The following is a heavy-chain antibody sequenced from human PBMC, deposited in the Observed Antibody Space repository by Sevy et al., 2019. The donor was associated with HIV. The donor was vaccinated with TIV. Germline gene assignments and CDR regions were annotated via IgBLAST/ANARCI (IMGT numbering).Heavy chain of an antibody. D-gene: IGHD2-2*01. Sequence: SETLSLSCAVYGGSFSGYYWSWIRQPPGKGLEWIGEINHSGSTNYNPSLKSRVTISVDTSKNQFSLKLSSVTAADTAVYYCARHCGSTSCSHAFDIWGQGTMVTVSS. CDR2: INHSGST. CDR3: ARHCGSTSCSHAFDI. J-gene: IGHJ3*02. CDR1: GGSFSGYY. V-gene: IGHV4-34*01.